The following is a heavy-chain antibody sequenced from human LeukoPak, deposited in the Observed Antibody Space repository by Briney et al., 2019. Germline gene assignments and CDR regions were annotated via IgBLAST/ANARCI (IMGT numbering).Heavy chain of an antibody. CDR2: IYYSGST. D-gene: IGHD6-13*01. CDR1: GGSISSYY. Sequence: TSETLSLTCTVSGGSISSYYWSWIRQPPGKGLEWIGYIYYSGSTNYNPSLKSRVTISVDTSKNQFSLKLSSVTAADTAVYYCAREPGQQLPFGYFDYWGQGTLVTVSS. V-gene: IGHV4-59*01. J-gene: IGHJ4*02. CDR3: AREPGQQLPFGYFDY.